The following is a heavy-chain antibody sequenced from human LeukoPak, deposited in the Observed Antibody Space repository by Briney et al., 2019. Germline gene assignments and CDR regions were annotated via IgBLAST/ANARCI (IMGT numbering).Heavy chain of an antibody. CDR1: GGSISGYY. V-gene: IGHV4-59*08. CDR2: IHYSGST. Sequence: PSETLSLTCTVSGGSISGYYWTWIRQPPGKGLEWIGYIHYSGSTKYNPSLKCRITISVDTSKNQVSLRLNSVTAADTAMYYCARLHPSQSGFSDYWGQGTLVTVSS. CDR3: ARLHPSQSGFSDY. D-gene: IGHD3-3*01. J-gene: IGHJ4*02.